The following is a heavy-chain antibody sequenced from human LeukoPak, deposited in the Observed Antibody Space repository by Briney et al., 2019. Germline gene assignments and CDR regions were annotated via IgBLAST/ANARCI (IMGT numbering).Heavy chain of an antibody. CDR3: AREGNVDTATYFDY. D-gene: IGHD5-18*01. Sequence: KTSETLSLTCTVSGGSISSSSYYWGWIRQPPGKGLEWIGSIYYSGSTYYNPSLKSRVTISVDTSKKHLSLKLSSVTAADTAVYYCAREGNVDTATYFDYWGQGTLVTVSS. CDR1: GGSISSSSYY. CDR2: IYYSGST. J-gene: IGHJ4*02. V-gene: IGHV4-39*07.